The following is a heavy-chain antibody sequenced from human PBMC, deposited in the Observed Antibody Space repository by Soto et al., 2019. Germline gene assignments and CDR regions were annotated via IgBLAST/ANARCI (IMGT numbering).Heavy chain of an antibody. J-gene: IGHJ4*02. CDR2: IWYDGSNK. D-gene: IGHD3-10*01. CDR1: GFTFSSYG. CDR3: ARMYVSGSYFPQ. Sequence: QVQLVESGGGVVQPGRSLRLSCAASGFTFSSYGMHWVRQAPGKGLEWVAVIWYDGSNKYYADSVKGRFTISRDNSKNTLYLQRNSLRAEDTAVYYCARMYVSGSYFPQWGQGTLVTVSS. V-gene: IGHV3-33*01.